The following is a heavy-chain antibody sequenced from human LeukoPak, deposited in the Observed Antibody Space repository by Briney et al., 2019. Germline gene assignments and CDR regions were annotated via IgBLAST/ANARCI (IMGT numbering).Heavy chain of an antibody. CDR3: AKLVEEWYFDY. CDR1: GFTFSSYW. V-gene: IGHV3-7*03. D-gene: IGHD3-3*01. J-gene: IGHJ4*02. CDR2: IKQDGSEK. Sequence: GGSLRLSCAASGFTFSSYWMSWVRQAPGKGLEWVATIKQDGSEKYYVDSVKGRCTISRDNAKNSLYLQMNSLRAEDTAVYYCAKLVEEWYFDYWGQGTLVTVSS.